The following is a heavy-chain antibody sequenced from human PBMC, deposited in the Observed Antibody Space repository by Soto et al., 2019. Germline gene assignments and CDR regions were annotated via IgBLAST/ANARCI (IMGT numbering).Heavy chain of an antibody. D-gene: IGHD3-16*01. J-gene: IGHJ6*02. CDR3: VTDLLLSFGDPSPVPYYGLGV. V-gene: IGHV3-23*01. Sequence: EVQLLESGGGLVQPVGSLRLSCAASGFTFSNFGMTWVRQAPGRGLEWVSCISDSGVITHYADSVKGRFTISRDNSKSMLYLQMDNVRAEDTAVYYCVTDLLLSFGDPSPVPYYGLGVWGLGTTVIVSS. CDR2: ISDSGVIT. CDR1: GFTFSNFG.